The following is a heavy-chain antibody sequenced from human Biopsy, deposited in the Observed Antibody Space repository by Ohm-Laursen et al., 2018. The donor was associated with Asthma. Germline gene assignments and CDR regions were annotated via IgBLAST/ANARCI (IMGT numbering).Heavy chain of an antibody. D-gene: IGHD3-9*01. CDR2: INAGNGNT. CDR1: GYTFINYA. V-gene: IGHV1-3*01. J-gene: IGHJ3*02. CDR3: ARTYYDFLTGQVNDVFAI. Sequence: GPSAEVSRKGSGYTFINYAIHWVRQAPGQRLEWMGWINAGNGNTKYSQKFQGRVTITRDTSASTAYMDLSSLRSEDTAVYYCARTYYDFLTGQVNDVFAIWGQGTMVTVSS.